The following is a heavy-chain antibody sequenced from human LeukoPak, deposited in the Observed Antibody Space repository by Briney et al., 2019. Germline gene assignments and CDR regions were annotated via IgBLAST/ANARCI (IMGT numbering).Heavy chain of an antibody. J-gene: IGHJ4*02. V-gene: IGHV3-23*01. Sequence: GGSLRLSCAASGFTFSSYAMSWVRQAPGKGLGWVSAISGSGGSTYYADSVKGRFTISRDNSKNTLYLQMNSLRAEDTAVYYCAKDYSSGSYYNPSYFDYWGQGTLVTVSS. CDR2: ISGSGGST. D-gene: IGHD3-10*01. CDR1: GFTFSSYA. CDR3: AKDYSSGSYYNPSYFDY.